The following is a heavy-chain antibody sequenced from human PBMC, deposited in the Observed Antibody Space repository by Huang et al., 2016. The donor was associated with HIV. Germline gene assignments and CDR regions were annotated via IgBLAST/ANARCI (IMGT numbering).Heavy chain of an antibody. CDR3: ARVRRPSDCYFPTHTFDR. J-gene: IGHJ4*02. Sequence: QVQLQQWGAGLLKPSEPLSLTCGVVGGSLSGSYWSWIRQPPGKGLEWSGERNHSGSTNYTPSLKTRVCTSPDTSKNQFSLGRTSVTAAGTAVYFCARVRRPSDCYFPTHTFDRWGQGSLFTVSS. V-gene: IGHV4-34*01. CDR1: GGSLSGSY. CDR2: RNHSGST. D-gene: IGHD3-22*01.